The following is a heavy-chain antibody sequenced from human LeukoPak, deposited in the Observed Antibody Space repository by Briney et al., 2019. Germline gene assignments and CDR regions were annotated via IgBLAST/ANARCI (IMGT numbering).Heavy chain of an antibody. D-gene: IGHD3-22*01. J-gene: IGHJ3*02. CDR2: IYYSGST. CDR3: ARQIASITMMVVVITTPAAFDI. CDR1: GGSISSSSYD. Sequence: SETLSLTCTVSGGSISSSSYDWGWIRQPPGKRLEWIGSIYYSGSTYYNPSLKSRVTISVDTSKNQFSLKLSSVTAADTAVYYRARQIASITMMVVVITTPAAFDIWGQGTMVTVSS. V-gene: IGHV4-39*01.